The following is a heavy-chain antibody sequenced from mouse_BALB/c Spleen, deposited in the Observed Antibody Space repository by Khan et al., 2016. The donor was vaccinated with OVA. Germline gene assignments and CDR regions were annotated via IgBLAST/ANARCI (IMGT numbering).Heavy chain of an antibody. J-gene: IGHJ4*01. CDR1: GYTFSSYW. CDR3: ARGRGYYAMDY. CDR2: ILPGSGST. V-gene: IGHV1-9*01. Sequence: QVQLQQSGAELMKPGASVKISCKATGYTFSSYWIEWVKQRPGHGLEWIGEILPGSGSTNYNEKFKGKATFTPDTSSNTAYMQLTSLTSEDSAVYFCARGRGYYAMDYWGQGTSVTVSS.